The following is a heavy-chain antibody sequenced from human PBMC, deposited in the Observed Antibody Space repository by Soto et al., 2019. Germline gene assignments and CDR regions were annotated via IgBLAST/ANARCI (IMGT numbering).Heavy chain of an antibody. V-gene: IGHV3-15*01. J-gene: IGHJ4*02. CDR1: GFTFTNAW. Sequence: GGSLRLSCAASGFTFTNAWMSWVRQAPGKGLEWVGRIKSKTDGGTTDYAAPVKGRFTISRDDSKNTLYLQMNSLKTEDTAVYYCTTDPWGQDCSGGSCYPPHWGQGTLVTVSS. CDR3: TTDPWGQDCSGGSCYPPH. CDR2: IKSKTDGGTT. D-gene: IGHD2-15*01.